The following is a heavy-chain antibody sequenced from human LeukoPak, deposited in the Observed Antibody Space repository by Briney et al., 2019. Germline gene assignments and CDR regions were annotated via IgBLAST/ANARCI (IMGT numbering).Heavy chain of an antibody. CDR3: ARDPMRSSLDAFDI. D-gene: IGHD2-2*01. V-gene: IGHV3-48*01. CDR1: GFTFSLYS. CDR2: INRDSSTI. J-gene: IGHJ3*02. Sequence: GGSLRLSCAASGFTFSLYSMNWVRQTPGKGLEWVSYINRDSSTIYYRDSVKGRFTISRDNAKNSLYLQMNSLRAEDTALYYCARDPMRSSLDAFDIWGQGTMVTVSS.